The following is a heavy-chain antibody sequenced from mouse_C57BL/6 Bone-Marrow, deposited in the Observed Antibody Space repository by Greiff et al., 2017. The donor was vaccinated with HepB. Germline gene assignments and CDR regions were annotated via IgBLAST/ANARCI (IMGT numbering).Heavy chain of an antibody. J-gene: IGHJ4*01. Sequence: EVQLVESGGGLVQPGGSLKLSCAASGFTFSDYYMYWVRQTPEKRLEWVAYISNGGGSTYYPDTVKGRFTISRDNAKNTLYLQMSRLKSEDTAMYYCARQVYYSNHYYAMDYWGQGTSVTVSS. CDR3: ARQVYYSNHYYAMDY. CDR1: GFTFSDYY. D-gene: IGHD2-5*01. CDR2: ISNGGGST. V-gene: IGHV5-12*01.